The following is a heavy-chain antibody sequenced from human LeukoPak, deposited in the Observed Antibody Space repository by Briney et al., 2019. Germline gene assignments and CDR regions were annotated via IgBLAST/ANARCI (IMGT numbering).Heavy chain of an antibody. CDR2: ISGSGGST. J-gene: IGHJ6*02. Sequence: GASLRLSCAASGFTFSSYAMSWVRQAPGKGLEWVSAISGSGGSTYYADSVNGRFTISRDNSKNTLYLQMNRLRAEDTAVYYCAKREMYDILTGYYFGMDVWGQGTTVTVSS. CDR3: AKREMYDILTGYYFGMDV. CDR1: GFTFSSYA. V-gene: IGHV3-23*01. D-gene: IGHD3-9*01.